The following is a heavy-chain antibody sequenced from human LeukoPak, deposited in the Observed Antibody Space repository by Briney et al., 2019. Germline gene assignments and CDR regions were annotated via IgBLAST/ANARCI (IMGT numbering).Heavy chain of an antibody. J-gene: IGHJ4*02. D-gene: IGHD3-16*01. CDR2: INHSGST. V-gene: IGHV4-34*01. CDR3: ARADYDYVWGSSLSYYFDY. Sequence: SETLSLTCAVYGGSFSGYYWSWIRQPPGKGLEWIGEINHSGSTNYNPSLKSRVTIPVDTSKNQFSLKLSSVTAADTAVYYCARADYDYVWGSSLSYYFDYWGQGTLVTVSS. CDR1: GGSFSGYY.